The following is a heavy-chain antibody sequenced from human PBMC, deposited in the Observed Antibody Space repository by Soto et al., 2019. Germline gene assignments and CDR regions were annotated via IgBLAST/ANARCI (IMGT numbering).Heavy chain of an antibody. J-gene: IGHJ6*02. CDR1: GFTFSSYA. D-gene: IGHD6-19*01. CDR3: ARDGTVGGWYHSYYYYYGMDV. CDR2: ISYDGSNK. V-gene: IGHV3-30-3*01. Sequence: QVQLVESGGGVVQPGRSLRLSCAASGFTFSSYAMHWVRQAPGKGLEWVAVISYDGSNKYYADSVKGRFTISRDNSKNPLYLQMNSLRAEDTAVYYCARDGTVGGWYHSYYYYYGMDVWGQGTTVTVSS.